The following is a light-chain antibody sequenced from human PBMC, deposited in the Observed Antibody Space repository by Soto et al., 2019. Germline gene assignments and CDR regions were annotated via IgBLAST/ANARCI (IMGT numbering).Light chain of an antibody. CDR2: GAS. CDR3: HQYDRSAIFT. Sequence: IVLTQSPGTLSLSPGERATLSCRASQSVPNNYLAWYQQRPGQAPRLLIYGASTRAAGVPDRFSGSGSGTEFTLTINRLEPEDFAVFYCHQYDRSAIFTFGPGTTVDIK. V-gene: IGKV3-20*01. CDR1: QSVPNNY. J-gene: IGKJ3*01.